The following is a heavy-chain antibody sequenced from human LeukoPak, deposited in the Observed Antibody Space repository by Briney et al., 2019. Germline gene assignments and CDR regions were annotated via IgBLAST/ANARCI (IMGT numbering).Heavy chain of an antibody. CDR2: MNPNSGDT. CDR1: GYIFSSND. V-gene: IGHV1-8*01. Sequence: GASVTVSCKASGYIFSSNDINWVRQAAGQGLEWMGWMNPNSGDTGYTEKFQGRVAMTRSTSITTAYMELSSLRSEDTAVYYCARGPFGSGSFLDYWGQGTLVTVSS. CDR3: ARGPFGSGSFLDY. J-gene: IGHJ4*02. D-gene: IGHD3-10*01.